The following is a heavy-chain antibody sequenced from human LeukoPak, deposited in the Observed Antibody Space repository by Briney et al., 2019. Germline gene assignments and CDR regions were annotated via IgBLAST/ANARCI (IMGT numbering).Heavy chain of an antibody. CDR2: IYSGGNT. CDR1: GFNVSSNY. D-gene: IGHD6-19*01. V-gene: IGHV3-53*01. J-gene: IGHJ4*02. CDR3: ARGSKSGSSGWYIDY. Sequence: PGGSLRLSCAASGFNVSSNYMSWVRQAPGKGLEWVSVIYSGGNTYYADSVKGRFTISRDNSKNTLYLQMNSLRADDTAAYYCARGSKSGSSGWYIDYWGQGTQATVSS.